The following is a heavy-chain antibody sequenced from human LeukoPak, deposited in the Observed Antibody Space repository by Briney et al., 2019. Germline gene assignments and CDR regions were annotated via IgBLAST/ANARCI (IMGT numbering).Heavy chain of an antibody. CDR3: ARSLGSSWSAFDY. CDR2: IYHSGST. J-gene: IGHJ4*02. Sequence: SETLSLTCTVSGGSISSGGYYWSWIRQPPGKGLEWIGYIYHSGSTYYNPSLKSRVTISVDRSKNQFSLKLSSVTAADTAVYYCARSLGSSWSAFDYWGQGTLATVSS. D-gene: IGHD6-13*01. V-gene: IGHV4-30-2*01. CDR1: GGSISSGGYY.